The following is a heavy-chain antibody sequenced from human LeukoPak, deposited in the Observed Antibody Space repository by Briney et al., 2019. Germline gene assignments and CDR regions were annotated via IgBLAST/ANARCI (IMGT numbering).Heavy chain of an antibody. Sequence: ASVTVSCKASGYTFTSYGISWVRQAPGQGLEWMGWISAYNGNTNYAQKLQGRVTMTTDTSTSTAYMELRSLRSDDTAVYYCARDRGPPYYYYGMDVWGQGTTVTVSS. CDR2: ISAYNGNT. V-gene: IGHV1-18*01. D-gene: IGHD3-10*01. J-gene: IGHJ6*02. CDR1: GYTFTSYG. CDR3: ARDRGPPYYYYGMDV.